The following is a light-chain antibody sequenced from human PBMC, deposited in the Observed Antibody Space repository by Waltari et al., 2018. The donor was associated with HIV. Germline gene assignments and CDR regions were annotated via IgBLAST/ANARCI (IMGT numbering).Light chain of an antibody. V-gene: IGLV1-40*01. Sequence: QSALTPPPSASGSPGHRVTIPCPGNWSTIAAGYFLHWYQHLPGTAPKLLVYLDIHRPSGVTDRSSGPKSGTSASLVIPGLQAEEEADYYGQSYDSSLRASVFGGGTKLTVL. J-gene: IGLJ2*01. CDR1: WSTIAAGYF. CDR3: QSYDSSLRASV. CDR2: LDI.